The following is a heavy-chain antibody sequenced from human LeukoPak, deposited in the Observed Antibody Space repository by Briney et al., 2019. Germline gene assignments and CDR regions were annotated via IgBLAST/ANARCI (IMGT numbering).Heavy chain of an antibody. CDR2: ISSSGSTI. Sequence: GGSLRLSCAASGLTFSSYEMNWVRQAPGKGLEWVSYISSSGSTIYYADSVKGRFTISRDNAKNSLYLQMNSLRAEDTAVYYCARATTAVTTFVDYYYGMDVWGQGTTVTVSS. J-gene: IGHJ6*02. V-gene: IGHV3-48*03. CDR3: ARATTAVTTFVDYYYGMDV. CDR1: GLTFSSYE. D-gene: IGHD4-17*01.